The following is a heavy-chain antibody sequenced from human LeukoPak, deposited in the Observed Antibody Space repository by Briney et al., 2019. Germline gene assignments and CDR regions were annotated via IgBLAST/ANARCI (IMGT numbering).Heavy chain of an antibody. V-gene: IGHV3-30*04. Sequence: GGSLRLSCAASGFTFSSYAMHWVRQAPGKGLEWVAFISYDGSNKYYADSVKGRFTISRDNSKNTLYLQMNSLRAEDTAVYYCARDKYYYDSSGGGYYFDYWGQGTLVTVSS. J-gene: IGHJ4*02. CDR3: ARDKYYYDSSGGGYYFDY. D-gene: IGHD3-22*01. CDR2: ISYDGSNK. CDR1: GFTFSSYA.